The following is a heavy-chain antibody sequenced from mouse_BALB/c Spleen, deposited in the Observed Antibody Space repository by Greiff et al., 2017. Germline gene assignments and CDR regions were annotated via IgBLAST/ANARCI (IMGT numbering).Heavy chain of an antibody. CDR2: INPYNDGT. J-gene: IGHJ4*01. Sequence: EVKLMESGPELVKPGASVKMSCKASGYTFTSYVMHWVKQKPGQGLEWIGYINPYNDGTKYNEKFKGKATLTSDKSSSTAYMELSSLTSEDSAVYYCAREGYDGIYYAMDYWGQGTSVTVSS. CDR1: GYTFTSYV. D-gene: IGHD2-14*01. CDR3: AREGYDGIYYAMDY. V-gene: IGHV1-14*01.